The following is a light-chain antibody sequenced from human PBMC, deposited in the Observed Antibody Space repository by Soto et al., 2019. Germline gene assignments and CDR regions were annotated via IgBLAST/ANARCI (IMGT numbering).Light chain of an antibody. CDR3: QQYNSYRT. CDR1: QSISSW. Sequence: DIQMTQSPSTLSAFVGDRVTITCRASQSISSWLAWYQQKPGKAPKLLNYKASTLESGVPSRFSGSGSETEFTLTISSLQPDDFATYYCQQYNSYRTFGEGTKVEIK. V-gene: IGKV1-5*03. CDR2: KAS. J-gene: IGKJ1*01.